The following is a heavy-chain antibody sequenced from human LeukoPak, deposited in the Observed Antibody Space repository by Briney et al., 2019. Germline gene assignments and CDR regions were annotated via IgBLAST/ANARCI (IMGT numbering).Heavy chain of an antibody. Sequence: SVKVSCKASGGTFSSYAISWVRQAPGQGLEWMGGIIPIFGTANYAQKFQGRVTITADESTSTAYMELSSLRSEDTAVYYCARDRSIIAVAGPDSYYYYYGMDVWGQGTTVTVSS. J-gene: IGHJ6*02. CDR1: GGTFSSYA. D-gene: IGHD6-19*01. CDR2: IIPIFGTA. V-gene: IGHV1-69*13. CDR3: ARDRSIIAVAGPDSYYYYYGMDV.